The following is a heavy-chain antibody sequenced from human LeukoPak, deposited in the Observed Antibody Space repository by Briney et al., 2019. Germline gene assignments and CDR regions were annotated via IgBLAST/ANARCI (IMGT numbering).Heavy chain of an antibody. CDR2: IYYSGST. CDR3: ARSTGSQLLWFGEFDY. D-gene: IGHD3-10*01. CDR1: GGSISSGDYY. V-gene: IGHV4-61*08. J-gene: IGHJ4*02. Sequence: SQTLSLTCTVSGGSISSGDYYWSWIRQPPGKGLEWIGYIYYSGSTNYNPSLKSRVTISVDTSKNQFSLKLSSVTAADTAVYYCARSTGSQLLWFGEFDYWGQGTLVTVSS.